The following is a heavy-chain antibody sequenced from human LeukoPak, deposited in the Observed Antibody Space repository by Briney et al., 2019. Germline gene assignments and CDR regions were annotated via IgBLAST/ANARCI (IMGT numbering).Heavy chain of an antibody. D-gene: IGHD4-11*01. CDR2: IKQDGSEK. CDR3: AGDDYNSGPGDY. J-gene: IGHJ4*02. Sequence: PGGSLRLSCAASGFTFSNYWMTWVRQAPGKGLEWVANIKQDGSEKYYVDSVKGRFTISRENAKNSMYLQMNSLRAEDTAVYYCAGDDYNSGPGDYWGQGTLVTVSS. V-gene: IGHV3-7*01. CDR1: GFTFSNYW.